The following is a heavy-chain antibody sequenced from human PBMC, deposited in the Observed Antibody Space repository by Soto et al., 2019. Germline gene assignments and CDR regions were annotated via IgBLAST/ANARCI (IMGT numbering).Heavy chain of an antibody. J-gene: IGHJ6*02. Sequence: SLRLSCAASGFTFSNAWMNWVRQAPGKGLEWVGRIKSKTDGGTTDYAAPVKGRFTISRDDSKNTLYLQMNSLKTEDTAVYYCTSGLFYYYYGMDVWGQGTTVTVSS. CDR1: GFTFSNAW. D-gene: IGHD3-10*01. V-gene: IGHV3-15*07. CDR3: TSGLFYYYYGMDV. CDR2: IKSKTDGGTT.